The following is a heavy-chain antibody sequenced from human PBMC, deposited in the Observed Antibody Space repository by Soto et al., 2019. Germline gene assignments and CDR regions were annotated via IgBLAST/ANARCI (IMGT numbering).Heavy chain of an antibody. D-gene: IGHD2-2*01. J-gene: IGHJ5*02. Sequence: GGSLRLSCAASGFTFSSYSMNWVRQAPGKGLEWVSSISSSSSYIYYADSVKGRFTISRNNAKNSLYLQMNSLRAEDTAVYYCARGLGYCSSTSCYEGNWFDPWGQGTLVTVSS. V-gene: IGHV3-21*01. CDR1: GFTFSSYS. CDR2: ISSSSSYI. CDR3: ARGLGYCSSTSCYEGNWFDP.